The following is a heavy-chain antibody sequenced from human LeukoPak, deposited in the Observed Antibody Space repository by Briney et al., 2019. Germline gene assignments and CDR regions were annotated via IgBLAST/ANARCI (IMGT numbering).Heavy chain of an antibody. D-gene: IGHD2-15*01. V-gene: IGHV3-23*01. Sequence: PGGSLRLSCAASGFTFSSYAMSWDRQAPGKGLEWVSIISGSGNGGSTHYADSVKRRFTISRDNSKNTLYLQINSLRADDTAVYYCAKDYCSGGTCYPGPFDYWGQGSLVTVSS. CDR3: AKDYCSGGTCYPGPFDY. CDR2: ISGSGNGGST. CDR1: GFTFSSYA. J-gene: IGHJ4*02.